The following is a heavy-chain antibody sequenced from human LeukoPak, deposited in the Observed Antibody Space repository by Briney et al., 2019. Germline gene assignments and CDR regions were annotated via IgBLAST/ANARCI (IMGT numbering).Heavy chain of an antibody. CDR1: GFTFSNYA. D-gene: IGHD3-10*01. V-gene: IGHV3-23*01. Sequence: GGSLRLSCAASGFTFSNYAMNWVRQAPGKGREWVSIIFGIGDTTYYADSVKGRFTVSRDNSKNTLYLQMNSLRPEDTAIYYCAKRNTMVRGGPCFDNWGEGLLVTVSS. CDR2: IFGIGDTT. J-gene: IGHJ4*02. CDR3: AKRNTMVRGGPCFDN.